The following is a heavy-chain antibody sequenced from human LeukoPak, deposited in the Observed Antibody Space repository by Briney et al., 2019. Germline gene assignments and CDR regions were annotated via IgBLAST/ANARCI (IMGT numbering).Heavy chain of an antibody. D-gene: IGHD6-13*01. V-gene: IGHV3-33*01. CDR1: GFTFNSYG. Sequence: GGSLRLSCAASGFTFNSYGMHWVRQAPGKGLEWVALIWYDGSNKYYADSVKGRFTISRDNSKNTLYLQMNSLRAEDTAVHYCARPRTYSSSWSPFDYWGQGTLVTVSS. CDR3: ARPRTYSSSWSPFDY. J-gene: IGHJ4*02. CDR2: IWYDGSNK.